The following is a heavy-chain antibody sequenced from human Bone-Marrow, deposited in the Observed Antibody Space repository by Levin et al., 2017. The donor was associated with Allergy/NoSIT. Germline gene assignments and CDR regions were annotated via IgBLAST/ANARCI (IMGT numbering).Heavy chain of an antibody. CDR2: IIPISGTT. D-gene: IGHD3-22*01. CDR3: ARLYRRYDIGASADF. J-gene: IGHJ4*02. V-gene: IGHV1-69*01. Sequence: PGGSLRLSCKATIGTFGTNIITWVRQAPGQGLEWMGQIIPISGTTNFAQRFQGRVTITVDQSTRTVYMELSSLRADDTAVYYCARLYRRYDIGASADFWGQGTLVTVSS. CDR1: IGTFGTNI.